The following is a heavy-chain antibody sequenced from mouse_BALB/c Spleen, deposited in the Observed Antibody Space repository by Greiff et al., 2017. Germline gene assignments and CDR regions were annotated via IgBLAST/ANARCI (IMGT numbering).Heavy chain of an antibody. CDR1: GYSITSGYY. CDR3: ARDSGSLYAMDY. J-gene: IGHJ4*01. CDR2: ISYDGSN. V-gene: IGHV3-6*02. Sequence: EVKLQESGPGLVKPSQSLSLTCSVTGYSITSGYYWNWIRQFPGNKLEWMGYISYDGSNNYNPSLKNRISITRDTSKNQFFLKLNSVTTEDTATYYCARDSGSLYAMDYWGQGTSVTVSS. D-gene: IGHD3-1*01.